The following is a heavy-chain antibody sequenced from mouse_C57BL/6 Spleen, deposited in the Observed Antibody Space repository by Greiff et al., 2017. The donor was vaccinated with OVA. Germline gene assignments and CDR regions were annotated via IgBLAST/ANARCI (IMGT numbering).Heavy chain of an antibody. CDR2: ISDGGSYT. V-gene: IGHV5-4*01. CDR3: ARDRDSGTVMDY. Sequence: EVQGVESGGGLVKPGGSLKLSCAASGFTFSSYAMSWVRQTPEKRLEWVATISDGGSYTYYPDNVKGRFTISRDNAKNNLYLQMSHLKSEDTAMYYCARDRDSGTVMDYWGQGTSVTVSS. D-gene: IGHD1-1*01. J-gene: IGHJ4*01. CDR1: GFTFSSYA.